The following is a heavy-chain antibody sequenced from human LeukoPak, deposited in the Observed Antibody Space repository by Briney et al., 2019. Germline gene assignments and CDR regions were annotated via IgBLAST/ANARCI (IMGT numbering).Heavy chain of an antibody. V-gene: IGHV3-7*01. Sequence: PGGSLRLSCEASGFTFRTYWMSWACQAPGKGLECVANIKPDGSEKYYVDSVKGRFTISRDNAKNSLYLQMSGLRADDTAVYYCAAGSYFDHWGQGTLVVVSS. CDR2: IKPDGSEK. D-gene: IGHD3-10*01. J-gene: IGHJ4*02. CDR1: GFTFRTYW. CDR3: AAGSYFDH.